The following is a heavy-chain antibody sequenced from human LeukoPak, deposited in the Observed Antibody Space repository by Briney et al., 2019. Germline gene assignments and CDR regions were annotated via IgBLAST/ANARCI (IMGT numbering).Heavy chain of an antibody. D-gene: IGHD3-22*01. V-gene: IGHV4-30-4*01. Sequence: SETLSLTCTVSGASISSYYWSWIRQPPGKGLEWIGSIYYSGNTYYNPSLKGRVTISVDTSNNQFSLKLNSVTAADTAVYYCARAGQYYYDSAGYFPDYWGQGTLVTVSS. CDR2: IYYSGNT. J-gene: IGHJ4*02. CDR1: GASISSYY. CDR3: ARAGQYYYDSAGYFPDY.